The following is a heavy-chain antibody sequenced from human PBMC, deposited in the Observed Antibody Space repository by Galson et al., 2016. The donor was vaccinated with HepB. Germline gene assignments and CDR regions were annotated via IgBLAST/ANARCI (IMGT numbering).Heavy chain of an antibody. CDR3: ARDSPPDY. V-gene: IGHV3-53*01. Sequence: SLRLSCAASGFIVTSYYISWVRQAPGKGLEWVSIVYSSGATYYADSVKGRFSISRDSSKNTLYLQMNSLRVEDTAVYFCARDSPPDYWGQGTLVTVSS. J-gene: IGHJ4*02. CDR1: GFIVTSYY. CDR2: VYSSGAT.